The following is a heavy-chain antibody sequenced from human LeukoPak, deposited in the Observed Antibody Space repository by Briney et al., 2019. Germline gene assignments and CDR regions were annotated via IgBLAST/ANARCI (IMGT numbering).Heavy chain of an antibody. CDR3: TTDRGAYYYDSSGV. CDR2: IRSKANNYAT. D-gene: IGHD3-22*01. CDR1: GFTFSGST. V-gene: IGHV3-73*01. Sequence: GGSLRLSCAASGFTFSGSTMHWVRQASGKGLEWVGRIRSKANNYATAYATSVKGRFTISRDDSKNTLYLQMNSLKTEDTAVYYCTTDRGAYYYDSSGVWGQGTLVTVSS. J-gene: IGHJ4*02.